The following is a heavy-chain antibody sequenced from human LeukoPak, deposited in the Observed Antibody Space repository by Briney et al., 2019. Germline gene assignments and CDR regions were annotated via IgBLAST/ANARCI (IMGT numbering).Heavy chain of an antibody. V-gene: IGHV3-48*01. J-gene: IGHJ4*02. D-gene: IGHD5-12*01. CDR3: ARDRSRQSGYDPTGVDY. CDR2: IRCSSSTI. Sequence: GGSLRLSCGASGFTFSSSSMNWARQAPGKGLDWVSYIRCSSSTIYYADSVKGRFAISRDNSKNSLYLKMNSLRAEDTAVYYCARDRSRQSGYDPTGVDYWGQGTLVTVSS. CDR1: GFTFSSSS.